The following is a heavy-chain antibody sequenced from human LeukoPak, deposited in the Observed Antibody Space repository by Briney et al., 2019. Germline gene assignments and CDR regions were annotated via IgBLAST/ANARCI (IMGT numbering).Heavy chain of an antibody. J-gene: IGHJ3*02. D-gene: IGHD4-17*01. Sequence: SETLSLTCTVSGGSINSGGYYWSWIRQHPGKGLEWIGYIYYSGGTYYNPSLKSRVTISADTSKNQFSLNLSSVTAADTAVYYCARGRYGDDAFDIWGQETMVTVSS. V-gene: IGHV4-31*03. CDR1: GGSINSGGYY. CDR2: IYYSGGT. CDR3: ARGRYGDDAFDI.